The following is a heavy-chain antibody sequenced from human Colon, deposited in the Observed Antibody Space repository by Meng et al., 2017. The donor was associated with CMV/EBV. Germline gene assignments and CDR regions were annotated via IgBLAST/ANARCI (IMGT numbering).Heavy chain of an antibody. CDR2: TTNKAISYTT. D-gene: IGHD6-13*01. CDR3: ARDTATALDY. Sequence: CAASGFTFNAHYMDWVRQAPGKGLGWVSRTTNKAISYTTNYAASVKGRITVSRDDSKNSLYLKMNSLQAEDTVVYFCARDTATALDYWGQGTLVTVSS. J-gene: IGHJ4*02. CDR1: GFTFNAHY. V-gene: IGHV3-72*01.